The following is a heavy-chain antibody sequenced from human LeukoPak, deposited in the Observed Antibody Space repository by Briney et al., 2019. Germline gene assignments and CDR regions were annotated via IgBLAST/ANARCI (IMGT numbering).Heavy chain of an antibody. V-gene: IGHV4-39*07. D-gene: IGHD6-19*01. J-gene: IGHJ4*02. CDR1: GVSVSSGNYY. CDR3: ARDSIAVAASHGGTDY. Sequence: SETLSLTCIVSGVSVSSGNYYWAWIRQPPGKGLEWIGSIYHSGSTYYNPSLKGRVTIPVDTAKNQFSLKLSSVTAADTAVYYCARDSIAVAASHGGTDYWGQGTLVTVSS. CDR2: IYHSGST.